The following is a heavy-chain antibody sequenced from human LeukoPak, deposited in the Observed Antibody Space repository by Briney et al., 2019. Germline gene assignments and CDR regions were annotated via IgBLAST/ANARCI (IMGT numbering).Heavy chain of an antibody. CDR1: GGSISSYY. D-gene: IGHD6-13*01. Sequence: SETLSLTCTVSGGSISSYYWSWIRQPPGKGLEWIGYIYYSGSTNYNPSLKSRVTISVDTSKNQFSLKLSSVTAADTAVYYCARGRPAIYSRISRYDYWGQGTLVTVSS. CDR2: IYYSGST. V-gene: IGHV4-59*12. CDR3: ARGRPAIYSRISRYDY. J-gene: IGHJ4*02.